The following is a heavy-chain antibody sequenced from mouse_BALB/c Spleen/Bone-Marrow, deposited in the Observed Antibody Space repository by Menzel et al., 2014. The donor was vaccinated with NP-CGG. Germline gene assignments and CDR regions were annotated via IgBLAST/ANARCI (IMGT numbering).Heavy chain of an antibody. Sequence: EVKLVESGGGLVQPGESLKLSCESNDYEFPSHDMSWVRKTPEKRLELVAAINSDGGSTYYPDTMERRFIISRDNSKKTLYLQMSSLRSEDTAFYYCARHGDYYGSSLFAYWGQGTLVTVSA. D-gene: IGHD1-1*01. CDR1: DYEFPSHD. CDR3: ARHGDYYGSSLFAY. J-gene: IGHJ3*01. V-gene: IGHV5-2*03. CDR2: INSDGGST.